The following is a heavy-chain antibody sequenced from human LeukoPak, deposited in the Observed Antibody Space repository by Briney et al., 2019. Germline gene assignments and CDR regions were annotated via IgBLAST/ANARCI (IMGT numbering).Heavy chain of an antibody. D-gene: IGHD4-17*01. J-gene: IGHJ4*02. CDR2: IYTSGST. CDR3: ARGTTVLKTFDY. V-gene: IGHV4-61*02. Sequence: SETLSLTCTVAGGSISSGSYYWSWIRQPAGKGLEWIGRIYTSGSTNYNPSLKSRVTISVDTSKNQFSLKLSSVTAADTAVYYCARGTTVLKTFDYWGQGTLVTVSS. CDR1: GGSISSGSYY.